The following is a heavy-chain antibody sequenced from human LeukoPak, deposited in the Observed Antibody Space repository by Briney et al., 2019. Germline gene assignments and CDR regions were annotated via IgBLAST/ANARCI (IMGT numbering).Heavy chain of an antibody. CDR2: IIPILGIA. J-gene: IGHJ4*02. Sequence: SVKVSCKASRGTFSSYAISWVRQAPGQGLEWMGRIIPILGIANYAQKFQGRVTITADKSTSTAYMELSSLRSEDTAVYYCARVGLLDYWGQGTLVTVSS. V-gene: IGHV1-69*04. CDR3: ARVGLLDY. CDR1: RGTFSSYA.